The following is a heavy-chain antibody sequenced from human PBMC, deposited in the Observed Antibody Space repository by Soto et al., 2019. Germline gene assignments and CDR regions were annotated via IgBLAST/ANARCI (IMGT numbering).Heavy chain of an antibody. Sequence: GSLRRSCAASGFTFRSYAMSWVRQAPVKGLEWVSAISGSGGRTFYADFVKGRFTISRDNSKNTLYLQMNSLRAEDTAVYYCANNKFDDFWSGYYVDYWGQGTLVTVSS. D-gene: IGHD3-3*01. V-gene: IGHV3-23*01. CDR3: ANNKFDDFWSGYYVDY. J-gene: IGHJ4*02. CDR2: ISGSGGRT. CDR1: GFTFRSYA.